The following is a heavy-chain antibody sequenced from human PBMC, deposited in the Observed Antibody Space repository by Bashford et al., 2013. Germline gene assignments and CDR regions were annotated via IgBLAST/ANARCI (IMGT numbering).Heavy chain of an antibody. Sequence: SVKVSCKASGGTFISYAINWVRQAPGQGLEWMGGIIPILGTPNYAQKFQGRVTITVDESTSTAFMELSSLRSDDTAVYYCARRWGSSGTYYSRNDYWGQGTWSPSPQ. D-gene: IGHD3-10*01. V-gene: IGHV1-69*13. CDR2: IIPILGTP. CDR1: GGTFISYA. J-gene: IGHJ4*02. CDR3: ARRWGSSGTYYSRNDY.